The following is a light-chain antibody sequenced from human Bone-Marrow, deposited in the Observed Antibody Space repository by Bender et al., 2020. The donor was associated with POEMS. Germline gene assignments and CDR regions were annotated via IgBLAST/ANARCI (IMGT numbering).Light chain of an antibody. V-gene: IGLV1-44*01. CDR1: DSNFGGNN. J-gene: IGLJ1*01. CDR3: CSYAGSYSYV. CDR2: SNY. Sequence: QSVLTQPPSASGTPGQSVIISCSGTDSNFGGNNVNWYQHLPGTAPRLVVYSNYQRPSGVPDRFSGSRSGFTASLTISGLRAEDEADYFCCSYAGSYSYVFGSGTEVTVL.